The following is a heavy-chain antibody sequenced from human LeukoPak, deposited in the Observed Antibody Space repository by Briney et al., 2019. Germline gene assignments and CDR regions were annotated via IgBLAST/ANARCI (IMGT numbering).Heavy chain of an antibody. Sequence: SQTLSLTCAISGDSVSTNSVAWNWIRQSPSRGLEWLGRTSYRSKWYNDYAVSVKSRITINPDTSKNQFSLQLNSVTPEDTAVYYCARDVDTAMADAFDIWGQGTMVTVSS. D-gene: IGHD5-18*01. CDR1: GDSVSTNSVA. J-gene: IGHJ3*02. V-gene: IGHV6-1*01. CDR3: ARDVDTAMADAFDI. CDR2: TSYRSKWYN.